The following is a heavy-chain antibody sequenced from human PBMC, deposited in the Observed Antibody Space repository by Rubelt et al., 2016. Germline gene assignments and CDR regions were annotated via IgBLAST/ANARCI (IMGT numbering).Heavy chain of an antibody. CDR2: IYYSGSN. V-gene: IGHV4-59*01. CDR1: GGSISSYY. Sequence: QVQLQVSGPGLVKPSETLSLTCTVSGGSISSYYWSWIRQPPGKGLEWIGYIYYSGSNNSNPSLKSRVTISVDTSKNQFSLRQSFVTAAETAVYYCVRGGLGCGGDCGGACDIWGKGTLVTVSS. CDR3: VRGGLGCGGDCGGACDI. D-gene: IGHD2-21*02. J-gene: IGHJ3*02.